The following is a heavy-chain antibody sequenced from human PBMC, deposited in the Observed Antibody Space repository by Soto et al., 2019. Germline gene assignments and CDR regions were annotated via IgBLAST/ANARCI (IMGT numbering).Heavy chain of an antibody. CDR2: ISGSGGST. Sequence: EVQLLESGGGLVQPGGSLRLSCAASGFTFSSYAMSWVRQAPGKGLEWVSAISGSGGSTYYADSVKGRFTISRDNSKNTLYLQMKSLRAEDPAVYYCAMYTCSGGSYYTQGWQDWGQGTLVTVSS. CDR3: AMYTCSGGSYYTQGWQD. V-gene: IGHV3-23*01. D-gene: IGHD2-15*01. J-gene: IGHJ4*02. CDR1: GFTFSSYA.